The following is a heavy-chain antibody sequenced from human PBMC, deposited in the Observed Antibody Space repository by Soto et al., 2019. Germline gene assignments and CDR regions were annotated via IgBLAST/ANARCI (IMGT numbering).Heavy chain of an antibody. CDR1: GFTFGSYG. Sequence: QVQLVESGGGVVQPGRSLRLSCAASGFTFGSYGMHWVRQAPGQGLEWVAVIWYVGSNKYYADSVKGRFNISRDNSKNTLYLQMNSLRAEDTAVYYCAREGATTPYCYYGMDVWGQGTTVTVTS. D-gene: IGHD1-26*01. CDR2: IWYVGSNK. V-gene: IGHV3-33*01. J-gene: IGHJ6*02. CDR3: AREGATTPYCYYGMDV.